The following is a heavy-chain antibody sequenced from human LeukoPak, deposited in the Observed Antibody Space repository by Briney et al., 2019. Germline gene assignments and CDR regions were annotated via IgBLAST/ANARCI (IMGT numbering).Heavy chain of an antibody. D-gene: IGHD2-15*01. CDR1: GFTFRTYA. J-gene: IGHJ4*02. CDR2: ISGSGSST. CDR3: AKDRRCSGGSCFSDY. Sequence: GGSLRLSCAASGFTFRTYAMSWVRQAPGKGPEWVSSISGSGSSTYYADSVKGRFTMSRDNSKNTLFLQMNSLRAEDTAVYYCAKDRRCSGGSCFSDYWGQGTLVTVSS. V-gene: IGHV3-23*01.